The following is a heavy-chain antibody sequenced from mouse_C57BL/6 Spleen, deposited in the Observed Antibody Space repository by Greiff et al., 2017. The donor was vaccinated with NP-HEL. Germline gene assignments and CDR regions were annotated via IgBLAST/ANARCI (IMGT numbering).Heavy chain of an antibody. CDR3: ARSNWDYFDD. CDR1: GFTFSDYG. D-gene: IGHD4-1*01. J-gene: IGHJ2*01. CDR2: ISSGSSTI. Sequence: EVMLVESGGGLVKPGGSLKLSCAASGFTFSDYGMHWVRQAPEKGLEWVAYISSGSSTIYYADTVKGRFTISRDNAKNTLFLQMTSLTSEDTAMYYCARSNWDYFDDWGQGTTLTVSS. V-gene: IGHV5-17*01.